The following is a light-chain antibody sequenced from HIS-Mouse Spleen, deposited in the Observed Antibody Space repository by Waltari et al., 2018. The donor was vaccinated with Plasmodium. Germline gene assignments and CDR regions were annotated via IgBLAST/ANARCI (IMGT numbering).Light chain of an antibody. Sequence: EIVMTQSPATLSVSPGERAKLSCRASQSVSSNLAWYQQKPGQAPRLLIYGSSTRATGIPARFSGSGSGTEFTLTISSLQSEDFAVYYCQQYNNWSFTFGPGTKVDIK. V-gene: IGKV3-15*01. CDR1: QSVSSN. CDR3: QQYNNWSFT. J-gene: IGKJ3*01. CDR2: GSS.